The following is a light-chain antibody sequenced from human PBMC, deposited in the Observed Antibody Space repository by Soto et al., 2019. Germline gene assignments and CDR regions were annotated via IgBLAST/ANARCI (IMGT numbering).Light chain of an antibody. CDR3: QVWDRSSDHAV. Sequence: SYELTQSPSVSVAPGETARIACGGSNIGRKSVHWYQQKPGQAPVLVIYYDSDRPSGIPERFSGSNSGNTATLTLSRVEVGDEADYYCQVWDRSSDHAVFGGGTQLTVL. CDR1: NIGRKS. V-gene: IGLV3-21*04. CDR2: YDS. J-gene: IGLJ7*01.